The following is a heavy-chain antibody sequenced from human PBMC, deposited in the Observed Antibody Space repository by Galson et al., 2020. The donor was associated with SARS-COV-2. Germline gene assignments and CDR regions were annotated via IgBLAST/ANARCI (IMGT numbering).Heavy chain of an antibody. V-gene: IGHV7-4-1*02. CDR1: GYTFTSYA. D-gene: IGHD2-2*01. CDR2: INTNTGNP. Sequence: GSVKVSCKASGYTFTSYAMNWVRQAPGQGLEWMGWINTNTGNPTYAQGFTGRFVFSLDTSVSTAYLQISSLKAEDTAVYYCARAEEGIVVVPAAIGRDYYYYMDVWGKGTTVTVSS. J-gene: IGHJ6*03. CDR3: ARAEEGIVVVPAAIGRDYYYYMDV.